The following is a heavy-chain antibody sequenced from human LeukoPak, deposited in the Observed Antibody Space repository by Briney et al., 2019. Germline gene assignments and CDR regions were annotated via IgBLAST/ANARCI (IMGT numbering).Heavy chain of an antibody. Sequence: GGSLRLSCAASGFTFSSYWMHWVRQAPGKGLVWVSRINSDGSSTSYADSVKGRFTISRDNAKNTLYLQMNSLRAEDTAVYYCAREGSYLYYFDYWGQGTLVTVSS. V-gene: IGHV3-74*01. J-gene: IGHJ4*02. CDR1: GFTFSSYW. D-gene: IGHD3-10*01. CDR2: INSDGSST. CDR3: AREGSYLYYFDY.